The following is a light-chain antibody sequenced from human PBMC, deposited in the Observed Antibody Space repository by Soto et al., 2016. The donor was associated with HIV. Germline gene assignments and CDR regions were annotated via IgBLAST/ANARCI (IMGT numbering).Light chain of an antibody. V-gene: IGLV3-21*03. J-gene: IGLJ2*01. CDR2: DDS. CDR3: QVWDTSSDVV. CDR1: NIGSKS. Sequence: SHELTQPPSVSVAPGKTANISCGGNNIGSKSVYWYQQKSGQAPVLVVYDDSDRPSGITERFSGSNSGNTATLTISRVEAGDEADYYCQVWDTSSDVVFGGGTKLTVL.